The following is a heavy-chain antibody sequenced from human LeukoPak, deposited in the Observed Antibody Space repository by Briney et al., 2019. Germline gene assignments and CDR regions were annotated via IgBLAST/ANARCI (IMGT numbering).Heavy chain of an antibody. J-gene: IGHJ5*02. Sequence: SETLSLTCAVYAESFSDYYWSWIRQPPGKGLEWIGSIYHSGSTYYNPSLKSRVTISVDTSKNQFSLKLSSVTAADTAVYYCARDKFGDNTWGRGTLVTVSS. CDR2: IYHSGST. CDR1: AESFSDYY. D-gene: IGHD3-10*01. CDR3: ARDKFGDNT. V-gene: IGHV4-34*01.